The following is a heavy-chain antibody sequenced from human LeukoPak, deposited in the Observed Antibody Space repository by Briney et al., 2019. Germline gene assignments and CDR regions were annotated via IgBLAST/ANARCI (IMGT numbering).Heavy chain of an antibody. Sequence: GGSLTLSCAASGFIFSTYGFHWVRQAPGKGLEWVTFIRFDGGKKNYADSVKGRFAISRDNSKNTVYPQMNSLRAEVTAIYYCAKDGDSTCYFSSYYNHMDVWGKGTSVTISS. CDR3: AKDGDSTCYFSSYYNHMDV. J-gene: IGHJ6*03. D-gene: IGHD3-22*01. CDR2: IRFDGGKK. CDR1: GFIFSTYG. V-gene: IGHV3-30*02.